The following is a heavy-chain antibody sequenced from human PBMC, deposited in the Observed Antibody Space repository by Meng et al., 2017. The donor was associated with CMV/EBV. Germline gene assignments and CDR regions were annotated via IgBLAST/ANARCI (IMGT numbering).Heavy chain of an antibody. J-gene: IGHJ5*02. Sequence: ESLKISCTVSGYSISSGYYWGWIRQPPGKGLEWIGSIYHSGSTYCNPSLKSRVTISVDTSKNQFSLKLSSVTAADTAVYYCARDAYGDYSWFDPWGQGTLVTVSS. D-gene: IGHD4-17*01. CDR2: IYHSGST. CDR1: GYSISSGYY. CDR3: ARDAYGDYSWFDP. V-gene: IGHV4-38-2*02.